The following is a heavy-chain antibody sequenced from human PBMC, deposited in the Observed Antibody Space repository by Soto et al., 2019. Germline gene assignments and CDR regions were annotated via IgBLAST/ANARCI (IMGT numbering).Heavy chain of an antibody. J-gene: IGHJ4*02. CDR2: VYNSGST. D-gene: IGHD6-13*01. CDR3: ARYRREAVAGYTLDN. Sequence: PSLTCTVSGGSISSNYWTWIRQPPGKGLEWIGYVYNSGSTNYNPSLKSRVTISEDTSKSQFSLKVNSMTAADTAVYYCARYRREAVAGYTLDNWGQGILVTVSS. CDR1: GGSISSNY. V-gene: IGHV4-59*01.